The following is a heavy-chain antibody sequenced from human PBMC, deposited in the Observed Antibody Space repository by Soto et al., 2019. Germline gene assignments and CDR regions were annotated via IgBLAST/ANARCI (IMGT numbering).Heavy chain of an antibody. Sequence: PSETLPLTCTVSGASISGYYWSWIRKSAGKGLEWIGRIYATGTTDYNPSPKSRVMMSVDTSKKQFSLRLRSVTAADTAVYYCVRDGTKTLRDWFDPWGQGISVTVSS. CDR3: VRDGTKTLRDWFDP. V-gene: IGHV4-4*07. D-gene: IGHD1-1*01. CDR2: IYATGTT. J-gene: IGHJ5*02. CDR1: GASISGYY.